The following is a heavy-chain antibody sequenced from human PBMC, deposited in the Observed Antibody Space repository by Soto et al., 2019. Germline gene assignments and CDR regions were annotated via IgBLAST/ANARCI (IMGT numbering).Heavy chain of an antibody. D-gene: IGHD3-9*01. CDR2: IYPGDSDT. CDR3: ARAGDSYDILTGYYREDYYYYYYGMDV. J-gene: IGHJ6*02. Sequence: PGESLKISCKGSGYSFTSYWIGWVRQMPGKGLEWMGIIYPGDSDTRYSPSFQGQVTISADKSISTAYLQWSSLKASDTAMYYCARAGDSYDILTGYYREDYYYYYYGMDVWGQGTTVTVSS. V-gene: IGHV5-51*01. CDR1: GYSFTSYW.